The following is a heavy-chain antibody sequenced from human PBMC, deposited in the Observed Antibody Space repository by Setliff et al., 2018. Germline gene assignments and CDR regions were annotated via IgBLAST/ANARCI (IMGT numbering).Heavy chain of an antibody. V-gene: IGHV1-69*05. CDR3: ARGRPTANPYYYYYMDV. J-gene: IGHJ6*03. D-gene: IGHD4-4*01. CDR2: IIPIFGTP. Sequence: SVKVSCKASGGTFSRSAISWVRQAPGQGLEWMGGIIPIFGTPTYAQKFQGRVTMTRDTSTSTAYMDLSSLRSDDMAVYYCARGRPTANPYYYYYMDVWGKGTTVTV. CDR1: GGTFSRSA.